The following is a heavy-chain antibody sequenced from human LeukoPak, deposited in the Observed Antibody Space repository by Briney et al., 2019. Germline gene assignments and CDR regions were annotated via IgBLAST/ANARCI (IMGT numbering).Heavy chain of an antibody. J-gene: IGHJ4*02. V-gene: IGHV1-69*13. Sequence: ASVKVSCKASGGTSSSYAISWVRQAPGQGLEWMGGIIPIFGTANYAQKFQGRVTITADESTSTAYMELSSLRSEDTAVYYCARGTASAPDYWGQGTLVTVSS. CDR1: GGTSSSYA. CDR2: IIPIFGTA. D-gene: IGHD5-18*01. CDR3: ARGTASAPDY.